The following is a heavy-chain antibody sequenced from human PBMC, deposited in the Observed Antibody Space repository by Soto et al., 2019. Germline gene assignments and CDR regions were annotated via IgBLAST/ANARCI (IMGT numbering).Heavy chain of an antibody. V-gene: IGHV1-69*08. CDR1: GGTFNSHT. Sequence: QVQLVQSGAKVKRPGSSVKVSCKASGGTFNSHTINWVRQAPGQGLEWVGRVVPLLGIESHPQKFKDRLTIAADTSKGSVFMELSNLRSEDTAVYYCTRDRPEQDGVPVPRQHFDSCGRGTLLTVSS. J-gene: IGHJ4*02. D-gene: IGHD2-15*01. CDR2: VVPLLGIE. CDR3: TRDRPEQDGVPVPRQHFDS.